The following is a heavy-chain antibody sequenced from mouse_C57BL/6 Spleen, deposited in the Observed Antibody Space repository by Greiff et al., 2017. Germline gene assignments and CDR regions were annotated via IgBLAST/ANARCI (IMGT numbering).Heavy chain of an antibody. J-gene: IGHJ2*01. Sequence: EVKVVESGGGLVKPGGSLKLSCAASGFTFSDYGMHWVRQAPEKGLEWVAYISSGSSTIYYADTVKGRFTISRDNAKNTLFLQMTSLRSEDTAMYYCARTVVAPFDYWGQGTTLTVSS. D-gene: IGHD1-1*01. CDR2: ISSGSSTI. CDR3: ARTVVAPFDY. CDR1: GFTFSDYG. V-gene: IGHV5-17*01.